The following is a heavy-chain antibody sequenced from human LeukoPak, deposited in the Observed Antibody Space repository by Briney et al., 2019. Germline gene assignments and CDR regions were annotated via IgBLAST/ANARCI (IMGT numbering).Heavy chain of an antibody. CDR1: GGSISSHY. V-gene: IGHV4-59*11. CDR2: IYYSGST. D-gene: IGHD2-15*01. CDR3: ARQVAGCSGGRCYSTIDY. Sequence: PSETLSLTCTVSGGSISSHYWSWIRQPPGKGLEWIGYIYYSGSTNYNPSLKSRVTVSVDTSRNQFSLKLTSVTAADTAMYYCARQVAGCSGGRCYSTIDYWGQGTLVTVSS. J-gene: IGHJ4*02.